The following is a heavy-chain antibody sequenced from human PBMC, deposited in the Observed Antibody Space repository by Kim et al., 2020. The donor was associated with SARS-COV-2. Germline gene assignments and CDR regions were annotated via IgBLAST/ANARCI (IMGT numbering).Heavy chain of an antibody. CDR3: ARDTGYSRPTGGRTYGMDV. V-gene: IGHV4-59*01. Sequence: SETLSLTCTVSGGSISSYYWSWIRQPPGKGLEWIGYIYYSGSTNYNPSLKSRVTISVDTSKNQFSLKLSSVTAADTAVYYCARDTGYSRPTGGRTYGMDVWGQGTTVTVSS. J-gene: IGHJ6*02. CDR1: GGSISSYY. D-gene: IGHD6-13*01. CDR2: IYYSGST.